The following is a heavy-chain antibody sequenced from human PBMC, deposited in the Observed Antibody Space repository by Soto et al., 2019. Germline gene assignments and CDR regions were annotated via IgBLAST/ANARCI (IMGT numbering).Heavy chain of an antibody. CDR2: ISASGGST. CDR3: ATPIGKEHCSGGVCYSGGDY. CDR1: GFTFSTYA. Sequence: EVQLLESGGGLVQPGGTLRLSCAASGFTFSTYAMTWVRQAPGKGLEWVSAISASGGSTSYADSVKCRFTISRDNCMYMVYLQMNSLRAEDTAVYYCATPIGKEHCSGGVCYSGGDYWGQGTLVTVS. D-gene: IGHD2-15*01. V-gene: IGHV3-23*01. J-gene: IGHJ4*02.